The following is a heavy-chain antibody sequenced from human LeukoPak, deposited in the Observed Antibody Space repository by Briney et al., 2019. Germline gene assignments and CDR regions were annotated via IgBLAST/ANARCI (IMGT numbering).Heavy chain of an antibody. CDR3: ARYEAVAGVFDY. J-gene: IGHJ4*02. CDR1: GGSISSGSYY. CDR2: IYKSGST. Sequence: SQTLSLTCTVSGGSISSGSYYWSWIRQPAGKGLEWIGRIYKSGSTNYNPSLKSRVTISVDTSKNQFSLKLSSVTAADMAVYYCARYEAVAGVFDYWGQGTLVTASS. D-gene: IGHD6-19*01. V-gene: IGHV4-61*02.